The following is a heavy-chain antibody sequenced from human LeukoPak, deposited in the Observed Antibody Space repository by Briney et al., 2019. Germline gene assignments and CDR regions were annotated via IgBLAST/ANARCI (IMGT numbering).Heavy chain of an antibody. J-gene: IGHJ4*02. CDR3: ARDIRRYSGSGSYGNFDY. D-gene: IGHD3-10*01. Sequence: GGSLRLSCAASGFTFDDYGMSWVRQAPGKGLEWVSGINWNGGSTGYADSVKGRFTISRDNAKNSLYLQTNSLRAEDTALYYCARDIRRYSGSGSYGNFDYWGQGTLVTVSS. V-gene: IGHV3-20*04. CDR1: GFTFDDYG. CDR2: INWNGGST.